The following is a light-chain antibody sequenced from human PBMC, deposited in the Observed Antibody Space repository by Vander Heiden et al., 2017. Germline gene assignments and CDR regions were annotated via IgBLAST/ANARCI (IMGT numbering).Light chain of an antibody. CDR1: QDISNY. J-gene: IGKJ4*01. V-gene: IGKV1-33*01. Sequence: DIQMTQSPSSLSASVGDRVSITCQASQDISNYLNWYQQTPGRAPDLLIYDASTLEAGVPSRFSGSGSGTEFTLTISSLQAEDIATYYCQHFDSLPPTFGGGTKVEI. CDR2: DAS. CDR3: QHFDSLPPT.